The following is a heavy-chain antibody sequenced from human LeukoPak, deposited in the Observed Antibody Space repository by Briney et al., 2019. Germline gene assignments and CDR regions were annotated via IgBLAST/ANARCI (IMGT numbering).Heavy chain of an antibody. D-gene: IGHD1-20*01. CDR2: IIPIFGTA. Sequence: GASVKVSCKASGGTFSSYAISWVRQAPGQGLEWMGGIIPIFGTANYAQKFQGRVTITADESTSTAYMELSSLRSEDTAVYYCARGGYNWNGEFDYWGQGTLVTVSS. CDR1: GGTFSSYA. V-gene: IGHV1-69*13. CDR3: ARGGYNWNGEFDY. J-gene: IGHJ4*02.